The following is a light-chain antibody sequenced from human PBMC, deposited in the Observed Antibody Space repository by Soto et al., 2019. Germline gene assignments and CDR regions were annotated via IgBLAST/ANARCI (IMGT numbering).Light chain of an antibody. CDR2: GVS. CDR3: QQVNVYPST. Sequence: TLSLSPGETATLSCRASQSVSNIYLGWYQQKPGQAPRLLMYGVSSRATGTPDRFSGSGSGTDFTLTISSLQPEDFATYYCQQVNVYPSTFGGGTKVDIK. J-gene: IGKJ4*01. CDR1: QSVSNIY. V-gene: IGKV3D-7*01.